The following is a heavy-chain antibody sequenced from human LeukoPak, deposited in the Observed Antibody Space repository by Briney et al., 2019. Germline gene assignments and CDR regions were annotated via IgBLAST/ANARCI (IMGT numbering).Heavy chain of an antibody. CDR1: GFTFSSYA. Sequence: GGSLRLSCAASGFTFSSYAMSWVRQAPGKGLEWVSAISGSGSSTYYADSVKGRFTISRDNSKNTLYLQMNSLRAEDTAVYYCAKDNFDWFDHFDYWGQGTLVTVSS. CDR3: AKDNFDWFDHFDY. V-gene: IGHV3-23*01. D-gene: IGHD3-9*01. J-gene: IGHJ4*02. CDR2: ISGSGSST.